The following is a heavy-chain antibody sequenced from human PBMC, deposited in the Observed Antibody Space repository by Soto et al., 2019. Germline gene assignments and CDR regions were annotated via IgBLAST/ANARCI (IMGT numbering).Heavy chain of an antibody. CDR3: ARARDYDLLTAREYALDV. Sequence: QVQLVQSGAEVKKPGSSVRVSCKVSGGSFRNYGITWVRQSPGQGLEWMGGIMPVFGTAVYEQKFQGRVTISADELTTTASLELRGLSSDDTAVYFCARARDYDLLTAREYALDVWGQGTTVTV. CDR1: GGSFRNYG. J-gene: IGHJ6*02. D-gene: IGHD3-9*01. CDR2: IMPVFGTA. V-gene: IGHV1-69*01.